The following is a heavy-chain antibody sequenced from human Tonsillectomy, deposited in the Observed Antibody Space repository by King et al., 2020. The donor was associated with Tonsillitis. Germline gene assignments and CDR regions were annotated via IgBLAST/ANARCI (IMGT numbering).Heavy chain of an antibody. J-gene: IGHJ3*02. Sequence: VQLVESGGGLVQPGGSLRLSCVASGFTFSTYSMNWVRQAPGKGLEWVSYIRTSPSIVTYADSVKGRFTISRDNAKNSLYLQMNRLRAEDTAVYYCVRDHVYGFDIWGQGTMVTVSS. V-gene: IGHV3-48*04. CDR1: GFTFSTYS. CDR3: VRDHVYGFDI. CDR2: IRTSPSIV.